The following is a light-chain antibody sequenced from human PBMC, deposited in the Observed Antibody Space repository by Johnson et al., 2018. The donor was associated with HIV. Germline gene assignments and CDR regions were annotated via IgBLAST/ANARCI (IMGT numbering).Light chain of an antibody. CDR1: GSNIGSHY. CDR2: END. V-gene: IGLV1-51*02. J-gene: IGLJ1*01. CDR3: GTWDNSLSIGYV. Sequence: QSILTQPHSVSAAPGQRVTISCSGRGSNIGSHYVSWYQQLPGTAPKLLIFENDKRPSGIPDRFSGSKSGTSATLGITGLQAGDEADYYCGTWDNSLSIGYVFGTGTKVTVL.